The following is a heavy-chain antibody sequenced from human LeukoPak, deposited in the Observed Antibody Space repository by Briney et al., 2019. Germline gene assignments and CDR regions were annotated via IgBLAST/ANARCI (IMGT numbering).Heavy chain of an antibody. D-gene: IGHD5-12*01. CDR2: ISGSGGST. Sequence: GGSLRLSCAASGFTFSSYAMSWVRQAPGKGLEWVSAISGSGGSTYYADSVKGRVTISRDNYKNTLYLQMHRLSAEHTALYYCAREIVATHKSRFDPWGQGTLVTVSS. CDR3: AREIVATHKSRFDP. J-gene: IGHJ5*02. CDR1: GFTFSSYA. V-gene: IGHV3-23*01.